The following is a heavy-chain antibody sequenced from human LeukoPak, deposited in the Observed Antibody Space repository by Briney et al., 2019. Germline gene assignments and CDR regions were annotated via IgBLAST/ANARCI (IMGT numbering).Heavy chain of an antibody. V-gene: IGHV3-74*01. CDR2: INSDGSTT. Sequence: GGSLRLSCVASGFTFSSYWMHWVRQAPGKGLLWVSRINSDGSTTGYADSVKGRFTISRDNAKDTLYLQMNSLRAEDTAVYYCARALDGSGSRSFEYWGQGTLVTVSS. CDR1: GFTFSSYW. CDR3: ARALDGSGSRSFEY. J-gene: IGHJ4*02. D-gene: IGHD3-10*01.